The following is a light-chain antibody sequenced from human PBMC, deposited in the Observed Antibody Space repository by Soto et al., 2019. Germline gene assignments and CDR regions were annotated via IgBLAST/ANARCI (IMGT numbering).Light chain of an antibody. CDR3: AARDDSLKVPV. Sequence: QSALTQPPSASGTPGQRVTISCSGSSSNTGSNTVNWYQQLPGTAPKALIYSNNQRPSGFPDRFSGSTSGTSASLAISGLQSEDESDYYCAARDDSLKVPVFGGGTELTVL. CDR2: SNN. J-gene: IGLJ3*02. CDR1: SSNTGSNT. V-gene: IGLV1-44*01.